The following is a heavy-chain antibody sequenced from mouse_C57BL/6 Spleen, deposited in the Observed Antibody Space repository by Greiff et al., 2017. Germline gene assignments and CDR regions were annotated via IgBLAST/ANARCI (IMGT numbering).Heavy chain of an antibody. J-gene: IGHJ2*01. Sequence: QVHVKQPGAELVMPGASVKLSCKASGYTFTSYWMHWVKQRPGQGLEWIGEIDPSDSYTNYNQKFKGKSTLTVDKSSSTAYMQLSSLTSEDSAVYDCARITTVVATSYFDYWGQGTTLTVSS. CDR3: ARITTVVATSYFDY. CDR2: IDPSDSYT. D-gene: IGHD1-1*01. CDR1: GYTFTSYW. V-gene: IGHV1-69*01.